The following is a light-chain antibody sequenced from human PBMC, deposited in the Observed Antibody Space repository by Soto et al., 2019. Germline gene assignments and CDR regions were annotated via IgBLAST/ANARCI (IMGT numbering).Light chain of an antibody. J-gene: IGKJ1*01. V-gene: IGKV3-20*01. CDR3: QKYGSSPWT. CDR1: QSVSSSH. CDR2: GAS. Sequence: EIVLTQSPGTLSLSPGERATLSCRASQSVSSSHLAWYQQKPGQAPRLLIYGASSRATGIPERFSGSGSGTDFTLTMSRLEPEDFAVYYCQKYGSSPWTFGQGTKVEIK.